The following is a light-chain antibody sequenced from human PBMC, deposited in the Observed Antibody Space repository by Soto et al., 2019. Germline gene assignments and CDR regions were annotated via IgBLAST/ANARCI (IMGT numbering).Light chain of an antibody. V-gene: IGKV1-39*01. J-gene: IGKJ5*01. CDR1: QSISTY. Sequence: DIQMTQSPSSLSAAVGDRVTITCRASQSISTYLNWYQKKPGEAPKLLIYAASTLQTGVPSRFSGSGSGTRLTFTVSSLQSEDSATYYCQQSYSTPVTFGQGTRLEI. CDR2: AAS. CDR3: QQSYSTPVT.